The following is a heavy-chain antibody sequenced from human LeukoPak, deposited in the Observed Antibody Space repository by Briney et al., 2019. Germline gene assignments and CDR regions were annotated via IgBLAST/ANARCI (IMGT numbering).Heavy chain of an antibody. Sequence: SQTLSLTCTVSGGSISSGSYYWSWIRQPAGEGLEGIGRIYSSGNTPYNPSLKSRITISVDTSKNQFSLKLSSVTAADTAVYYCARDAPERCSSTSCYFLNYYYYYYMDVWAKGTTVTVSS. CDR3: ARDAPERCSSTSCYFLNYYYYYYMDV. CDR2: IYSSGNT. D-gene: IGHD2-2*01. CDR1: GGSISSGSYY. J-gene: IGHJ6*03. V-gene: IGHV4-61*02.